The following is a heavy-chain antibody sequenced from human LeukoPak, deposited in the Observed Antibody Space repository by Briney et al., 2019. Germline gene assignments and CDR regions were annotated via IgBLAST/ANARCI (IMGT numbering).Heavy chain of an antibody. CDR3: ARETEMANLDY. CDR2: IKQDGSEK. V-gene: IGHV3-7*04. CDR1: GFTFSSYG. J-gene: IGHJ4*02. D-gene: IGHD5-24*01. Sequence: PGGSLRLSCTASGFTFSSYGMNWVRQAPGKGLEWVANIKQDGSEKYYVDSVKGRFTISRDNAKKSLYLKMNSLRAEDTAVYYCARETEMANLDYWGQGTLVTVSS.